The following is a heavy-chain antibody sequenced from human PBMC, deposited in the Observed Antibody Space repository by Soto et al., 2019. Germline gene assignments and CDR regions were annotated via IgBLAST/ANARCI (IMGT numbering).Heavy chain of an antibody. CDR1: GGSFSGYY. CDR2: INHSGST. Sequence: SETLSLTCAVYGGSFSGYYWSWIRQPPGKGLEWIGEINHSGSTNYNPSLKSRVTISVDTSKNQFSLKLSSVTAADTAVYYCARGHDILTDYWGQGTLVTSPQ. V-gene: IGHV4-34*01. J-gene: IGHJ4*02. CDR3: ARGHDILTDY. D-gene: IGHD3-9*01.